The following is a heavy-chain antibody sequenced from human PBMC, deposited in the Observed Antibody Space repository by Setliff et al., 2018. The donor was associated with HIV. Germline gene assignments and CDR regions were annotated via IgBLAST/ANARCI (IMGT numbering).Heavy chain of an antibody. D-gene: IGHD3-22*01. CDR1: GFTFSSYS. CDR3: ASSRPPDDSSGYLDH. V-gene: IGHV3-21*04. J-gene: IGHJ4*01. CDR2: ISSSSSYI. Sequence: SLRLSCAASGFTFSSYSMNWVRQAPGKGLEWVSSISSSSSYIYYADSVKGRFTISRDNAKNSLNLEMNSLRAEDTAIYYCASSRPPDDSSGYLDHWGQGTLVTVSS.